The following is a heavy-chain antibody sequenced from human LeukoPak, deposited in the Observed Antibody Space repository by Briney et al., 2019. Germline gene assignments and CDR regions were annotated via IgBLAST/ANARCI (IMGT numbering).Heavy chain of an antibody. CDR3: ARGPLDYYDSSGLDDC. D-gene: IGHD3-22*01. CDR2: ISAYNGNT. V-gene: IGHV1-18*01. J-gene: IGHJ4*02. CDR1: GYTFTSYG. Sequence: GASVKVSCKASGYTFTSYGISWVRQAPGQGLEWMGWISAYNGNTNYAQKLQGRVTMTTDTSTSTAYMELRSLRSDDTAVYYCARGPLDYYDSSGLDDCWGQGTLVTVSS.